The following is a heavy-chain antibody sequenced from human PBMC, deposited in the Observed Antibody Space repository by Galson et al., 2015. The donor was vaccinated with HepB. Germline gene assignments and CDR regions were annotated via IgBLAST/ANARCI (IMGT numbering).Heavy chain of an antibody. CDR3: AREPIAAAGPGFDY. V-gene: IGHV1-2*06. D-gene: IGHD6-13*01. Sequence: SVKVSCKASGYTFTGYYMHWVRQAPGQGLEWMGRINPNSGGTNYAQKFQGRVTMTRDTSISTAYMELSRLRADDTAVYYCAREPIAAAGPGFDYWGQGTLVTVSS. J-gene: IGHJ4*02. CDR2: INPNSGGT. CDR1: GYTFTGYY.